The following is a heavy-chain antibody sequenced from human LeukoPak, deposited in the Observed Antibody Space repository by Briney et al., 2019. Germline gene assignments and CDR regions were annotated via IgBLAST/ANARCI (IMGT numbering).Heavy chain of an antibody. V-gene: IGHV3-20*01. Sequence: GGSLRLSCAVSGLTFDEYGMSSARQVPGEWSECVSVIILIGGSTGYTDSVKGRFTLSRDNANQSMYLKMNNLRGDDTALYERAGDYGGGDCYSIDYWGKGILVTVSS. CDR3: AGDYGGGDCYSIDY. CDR1: GLTFDEYG. J-gene: IGHJ4*01. D-gene: IGHD2-21*02. CDR2: IILIGGST.